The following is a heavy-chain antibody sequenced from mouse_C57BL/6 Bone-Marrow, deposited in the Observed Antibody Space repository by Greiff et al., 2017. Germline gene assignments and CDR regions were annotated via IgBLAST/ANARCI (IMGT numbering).Heavy chain of an antibody. CDR2: ISDGGSYT. D-gene: IGHD2-4*01. CDR3: ARDSDYDSY. CDR1: GFTFSSYA. V-gene: IGHV5-4*01. Sequence: VESGGGLVKPGGSLKLSCAASGFTFSSYAMSWVRQTPEKRLEWVATISDGGSYTYYPDNVKGRFTISRDNAKNNLYLQMSHLKSEDTAMYYCARDSDYDSYWGQGTLVTVSA. J-gene: IGHJ3*01.